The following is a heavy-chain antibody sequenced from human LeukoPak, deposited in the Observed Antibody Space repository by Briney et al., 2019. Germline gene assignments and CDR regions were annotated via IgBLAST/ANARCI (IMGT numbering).Heavy chain of an antibody. CDR2: INHSGST. CDR3: ASGTYTPEWYFDL. CDR1: SGSFSGYY. J-gene: IGHJ2*01. D-gene: IGHD2-2*02. V-gene: IGHV4-34*01. Sequence: SETLSLTCAVYSGSFSGYYWSWIRQPPGKGLEWIGEINHSGSTNYNPSLKSRVTISVDTSKNQFSLKLSSVTAADTAVYYCASGTYTPEWYFDLWGRGTLVTVSS.